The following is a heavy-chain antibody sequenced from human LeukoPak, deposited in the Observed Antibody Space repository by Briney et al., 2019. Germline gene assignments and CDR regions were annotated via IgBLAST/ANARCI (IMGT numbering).Heavy chain of an antibody. Sequence: PGGSLRLSCAASGFTVSSNYMSWVRQAPGKGLEWFSVIYSGGSTYYADSVKGRFTISRDNSKNTLYLQMNSLRAEDTAVYYCASNRRNYYYMDVWGKGTTVPVSS. CDR1: GFTVSSNY. J-gene: IGHJ6*03. CDR2: IYSGGST. V-gene: IGHV3-53*01. CDR3: ASNRRNYYYMDV.